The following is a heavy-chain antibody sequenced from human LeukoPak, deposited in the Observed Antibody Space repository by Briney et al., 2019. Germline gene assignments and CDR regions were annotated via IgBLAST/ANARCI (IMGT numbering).Heavy chain of an antibody. Sequence: QTGRSLRLSCAASGFTFSSYGMPWVRQAPGKGLEWVAVISYDGSNKYYAGSVKGRFTISRDNSKNTLYLQMNSLRAEDTAVYYCAKAITMIVYYGMDVWGQGTTVTVSS. CDR3: AKAITMIVYYGMDV. CDR2: ISYDGSNK. CDR1: GFTFSSYG. J-gene: IGHJ6*02. V-gene: IGHV3-30*18. D-gene: IGHD3-22*01.